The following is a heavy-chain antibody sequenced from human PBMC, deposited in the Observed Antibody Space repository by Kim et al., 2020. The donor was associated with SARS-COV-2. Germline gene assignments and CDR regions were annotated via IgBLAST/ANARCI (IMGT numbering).Heavy chain of an antibody. CDR3: ARVVVTAGDAFDF. V-gene: IGHV1-3*01. Sequence: YSKKCQGRVSINRDPCASTAYMELSSLRSEDTAVYSCARVVVTAGDAFDFWGQGTMVTVSS. D-gene: IGHD2-21*02. J-gene: IGHJ3*01.